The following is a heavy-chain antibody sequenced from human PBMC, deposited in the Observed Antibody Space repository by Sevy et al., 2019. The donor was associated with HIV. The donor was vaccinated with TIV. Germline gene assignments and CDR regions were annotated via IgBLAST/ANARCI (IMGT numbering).Heavy chain of an antibody. Sequence: GGSLRLSCAVSGFNCNIYSMSWVRQAPGKGLEWVSTLSFGCGKINYAGSVKGRFIISRDDSKNTLYLQMNSLRAEDTAVYFCAREGCTRPHDYWGQGTLVTVSS. CDR1: GFNCNIYS. J-gene: IGHJ4*02. V-gene: IGHV3-23*01. CDR3: AREGCTRPHDY. D-gene: IGHD2-8*01. CDR2: LSFGCGKI.